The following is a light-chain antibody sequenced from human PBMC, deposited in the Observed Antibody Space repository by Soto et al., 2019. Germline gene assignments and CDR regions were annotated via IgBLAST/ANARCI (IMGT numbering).Light chain of an antibody. CDR3: HQYYTSPRA. V-gene: IGKV3-20*01. CDR1: QSVSNNY. Sequence: EIVLTQSPGTLSLSPGERATLSCRASQSVSNNYLAWYQQKPGQAPRLLIYGASTRAAGIPDRFSGSGSGTDFTLTISRLEPEDSAVYYCHQYYTSPRAFGQGTKVDIK. J-gene: IGKJ1*01. CDR2: GAS.